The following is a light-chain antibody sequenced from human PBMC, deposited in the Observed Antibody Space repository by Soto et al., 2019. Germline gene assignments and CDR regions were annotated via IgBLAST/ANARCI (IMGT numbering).Light chain of an antibody. CDR2: DVS. CDR1: SSDVGGYNY. J-gene: IGLJ2*01. V-gene: IGLV2-14*01. Sequence: QSALTQPASVSGSPGQSITISCTGTSSDVGGYNYVSWYQQHPGKAPKLMIYDVSNRPSGVSNRFSGSKSGNTASLTISGLQAEDDADYYCSSYTSSSLEVFGGGTKLTVL. CDR3: SSYTSSSLEV.